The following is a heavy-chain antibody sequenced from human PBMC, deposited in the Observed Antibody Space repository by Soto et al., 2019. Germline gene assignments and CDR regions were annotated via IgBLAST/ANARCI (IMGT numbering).Heavy chain of an antibody. J-gene: IGHJ6*02. CDR2: IIPILGTA. Sequence: QVQLVQSGAEVKKPGSSVKVSCKASGDTFNNNAISWVRQAPGQGLEWMGGIIPILGTANYAQKFRGRVTITADESTSTGYMDLSSLRSEDTAVYYCARPYDSSDYYGGGMDVWGQGTTVTVSS. CDR3: ARPYDSSDYYGGGMDV. V-gene: IGHV1-69*01. CDR1: GDTFNNNA. D-gene: IGHD3-22*01.